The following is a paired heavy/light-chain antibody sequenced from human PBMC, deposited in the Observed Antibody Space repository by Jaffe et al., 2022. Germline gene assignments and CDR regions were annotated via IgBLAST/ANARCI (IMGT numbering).Light chain of an antibody. CDR2: YAS. Sequence: EIVLTQSPDFQSVTPKEKVTITCRASQSIGSSLHWYQQKPDQSPKLLIKYASQSISGVPSRFSGSGSGTDFTLTINSLEAEDAATYYCHQSSSLPQTFGQGTKVEIK. CDR3: HQSSSLPQT. J-gene: IGKJ1*01. CDR1: QSIGSS. V-gene: IGKV6-21*02.
Heavy chain of an antibody. D-gene: IGHD2-15*01. V-gene: IGHV3-23*01. CDR3: AKDRRYCSGGSCRALNLDYFDY. CDR1: GFTFSSYA. Sequence: EVQLLESGGGLVQPGGSLRLSCAASGFTFSSYAMSWVRQAPGKGLEWVSAISGSGGSTYYADSVKGRFTISRDNSKNTLYLQMNSLRAEDTAVYYCAKDRRYCSGGSCRALNLDYFDYWGQGTLVTVSS. CDR2: ISGSGGST. J-gene: IGHJ4*02.